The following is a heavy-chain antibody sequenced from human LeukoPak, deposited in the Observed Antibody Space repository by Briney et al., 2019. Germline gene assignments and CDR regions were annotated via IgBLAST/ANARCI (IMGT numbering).Heavy chain of an antibody. D-gene: IGHD3-10*01. Sequence: SETLSLTCTVSGGSISSSNYYWGWIRQSPGKGLEWIGNIFYSGNTYYNPSLKSRVTISVDTSKNQFSLMVTSVTAADTALYYCARGMWFDTLFSAFDVWGQGTMVSVSS. V-gene: IGHV4-39*07. CDR3: ARGMWFDTLFSAFDV. J-gene: IGHJ3*01. CDR1: GGSISSSNYY. CDR2: IFYSGNT.